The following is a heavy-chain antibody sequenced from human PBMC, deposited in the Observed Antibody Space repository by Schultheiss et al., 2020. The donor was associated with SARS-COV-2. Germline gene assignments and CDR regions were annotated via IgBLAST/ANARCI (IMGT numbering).Heavy chain of an antibody. J-gene: IGHJ5*01. CDR3: ARRYSSSSGLGFDS. CDR1: GGSISSSSYY. CDR2: FHYTANT. Sequence: SETLSLTCTVSGGSISSSSYYWGWIRQPPGKGLEWIGSFHYTANTHYNPSLKSRVTISVDTSKNQLSLNLSSVTAADTAVYYCARRYSSSSGLGFDSWGQGTLVTVSS. D-gene: IGHD6-6*01. V-gene: IGHV4-39*01.